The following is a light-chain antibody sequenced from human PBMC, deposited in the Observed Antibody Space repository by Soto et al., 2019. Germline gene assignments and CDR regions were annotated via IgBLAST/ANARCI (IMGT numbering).Light chain of an antibody. CDR2: GAS. V-gene: IGKV3-15*01. CDR3: QQYNNWPPKWT. J-gene: IGKJ1*01. CDR1: QYVSSN. Sequence: ELVMSQSLSTLSVTPREGATLSCRASQYVSSNLAWYQHKPGQAPRLLIYGASTRATGIPARFSGSGSGTEFTLTISSLQSEDFAVYYCQQYNNWPPKWTFGQGTIVDIK.